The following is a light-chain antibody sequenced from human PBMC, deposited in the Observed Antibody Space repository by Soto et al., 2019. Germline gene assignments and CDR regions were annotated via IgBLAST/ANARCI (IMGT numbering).Light chain of an antibody. J-gene: IGLJ2*01. Sequence: QAVVTQPPSVSGAPGQRVTISCTGSSSNIGAGYDVHWYQQLPGTAPKLLIYGNSNRPSGVPDRFSGSKSGPSASLAITGHQAEDDADYYCQSYDTSLSGRVVFGGGTKLTVL. CDR3: QSYDTSLSGRVV. CDR2: GNS. CDR1: SSNIGAGYD. V-gene: IGLV1-40*01.